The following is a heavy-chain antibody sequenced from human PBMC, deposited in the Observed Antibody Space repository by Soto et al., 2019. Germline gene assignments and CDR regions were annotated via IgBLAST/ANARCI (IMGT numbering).Heavy chain of an antibody. CDR2: INPNSGGT. CDR1: GYTFTGYY. J-gene: IGHJ4*02. CDR3: AREKVPMIVVVITDRPLDY. D-gene: IGHD3-22*01. V-gene: IGHV1-2*02. Sequence: ASVKVSCKASGYTFTGYYMHWVRQAPGQGLEWMGWINPNSGGTNYAQKFQGRVTMTRDTSISTAYMELSRLRSDDTAVYYCAREKVPMIVVVITDRPLDYWGQGTLATVSS.